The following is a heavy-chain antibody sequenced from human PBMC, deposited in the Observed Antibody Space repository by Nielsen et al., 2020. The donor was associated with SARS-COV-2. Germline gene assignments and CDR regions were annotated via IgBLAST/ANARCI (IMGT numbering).Heavy chain of an antibody. CDR1: GFTFDDYA. V-gene: IGHV3-9*01. J-gene: IGHJ4*02. Sequence: GGSLRLSCAASGFTFDDYAMHWVRQAPGKGLEWVSGISWNSGSIGYADSVKGRFTISRDNAKNSLYLQMNSLRSEDTAVYYCVRGSGYFDWLPSGVHWGQGTPVLVSS. D-gene: IGHD3-9*01. CDR3: VRGSGYFDWLPSGVH. CDR2: ISWNSGSI.